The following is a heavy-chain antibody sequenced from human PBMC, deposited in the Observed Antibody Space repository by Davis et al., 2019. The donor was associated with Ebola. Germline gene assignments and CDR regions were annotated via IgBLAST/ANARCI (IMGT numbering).Heavy chain of an antibody. D-gene: IGHD6-19*01. J-gene: IGHJ6*02. CDR1: GFTFSSYG. V-gene: IGHV3-33*01. CDR3: ARDQYAAGMYYYGMDV. Sequence: GGSLRLSCAASGFTFSSYGMHWVRQAPGKGPEWVAVIWYDGSNKYYADSVKGRFTISRDNSKNTLYLQMNSLRAEDTAVYYCARDQYAAGMYYYGMDVWGQGTTVTVSS. CDR2: IWYDGSNK.